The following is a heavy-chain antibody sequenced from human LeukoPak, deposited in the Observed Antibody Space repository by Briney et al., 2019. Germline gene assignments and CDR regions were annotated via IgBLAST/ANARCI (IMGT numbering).Heavy chain of an antibody. CDR1: GYSFTRYW. CDR2: IYPGDSDT. D-gene: IGHD6-19*01. CDR3: ARATAGSGWYVNGLALDY. J-gene: IGHJ4*02. Sequence: GESLKISCKGSGYSFTRYWIGWVRQMPGKGLEWMGIIYPGDSDTRYSPSFQGQVTISADKSISTAYLQWSSLKASDTAMYYCARATAGSGWYVNGLALDYWGQGTLVTVSS. V-gene: IGHV5-51*01.